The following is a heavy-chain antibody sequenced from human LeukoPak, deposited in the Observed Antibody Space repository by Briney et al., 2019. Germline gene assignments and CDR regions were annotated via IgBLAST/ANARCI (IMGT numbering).Heavy chain of an antibody. Sequence: PGRSLRLSCAASGFTFRSYGMHWVRQAPGKGLEWVAVISYDGSNKYYADSVKGRFTISRDNSKNTLYLQMNSLRAEDTAVYYCARGSGIAVAGTSSPFDYWGQGTLVTVSS. CDR2: ISYDGSNK. J-gene: IGHJ4*02. V-gene: IGHV3-30*03. CDR1: GFTFRSYG. CDR3: ARGSGIAVAGTSSPFDY. D-gene: IGHD6-19*01.